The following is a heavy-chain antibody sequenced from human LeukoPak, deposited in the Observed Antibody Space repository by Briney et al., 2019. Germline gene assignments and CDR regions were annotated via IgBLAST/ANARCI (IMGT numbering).Heavy chain of an antibody. J-gene: IGHJ4*02. CDR1: GYTFTSYA. D-gene: IGHD4-17*01. Sequence: ASVKVSCKASGYTFTSYAMHWVRQAPGQRLEWMGWINAGNGNTKYSQKFQGRVTITRDTPASTAYMELSSLRSEDTAVYYCARDRWAVTTGFDYWGQGTLVTVSS. CDR2: INAGNGNT. V-gene: IGHV1-3*01. CDR3: ARDRWAVTTGFDY.